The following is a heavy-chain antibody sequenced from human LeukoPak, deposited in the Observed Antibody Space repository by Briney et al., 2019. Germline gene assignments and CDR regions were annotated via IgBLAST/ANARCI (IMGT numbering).Heavy chain of an antibody. CDR1: GFTLSSYS. D-gene: IGHD1-26*01. CDR2: ISTSSSYI. V-gene: IGHV3-21*01. Sequence: PGGSLRLSCAASGFTLSSYSMNWVRQAPGKGLEWVSSISTSSSYIYYADSVKGRFTISRDNAKNSLYLQMNSLRAEDTAVYYCVRVDRGSYLMFYYVDYWGQGILVTVSS. J-gene: IGHJ4*02. CDR3: VRVDRGSYLMFYYVDY.